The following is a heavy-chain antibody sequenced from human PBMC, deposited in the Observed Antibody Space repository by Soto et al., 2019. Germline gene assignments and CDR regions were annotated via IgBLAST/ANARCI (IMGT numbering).Heavy chain of an antibody. J-gene: IGHJ4*02. D-gene: IGHD3-10*01. Sequence: PGGSLRLSCAASGLAFSKYSMHWVRQAPGKGLEWVAMTSYDGSEKYYADSVQGRFTISRDNSQNTLYLQMNSLRTEDTALYYCASDLAFVFGWGQGTLVTVSS. CDR3: ASDLAFVFG. V-gene: IGHV3-30-3*01. CDR1: GLAFSKYS. CDR2: TSYDGSEK.